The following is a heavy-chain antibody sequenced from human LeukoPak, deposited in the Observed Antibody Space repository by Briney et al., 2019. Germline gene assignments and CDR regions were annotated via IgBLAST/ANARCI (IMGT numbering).Heavy chain of an antibody. V-gene: IGHV3-33*01. CDR3: ARGRNYFPIDY. CDR1: GFTFSSYG. CDR2: IWYDGSNK. Sequence: GRSLRLSCAASGFTFSSYGMHWVRQAPGKGLEWVAVIWYDGSNKYYADSVKGRFTISRDNSRNTVYLQMNSLRADDTAVYYCARGRNYFPIDYWGQGTLVTVSS. D-gene: IGHD2/OR15-2a*01. J-gene: IGHJ4*02.